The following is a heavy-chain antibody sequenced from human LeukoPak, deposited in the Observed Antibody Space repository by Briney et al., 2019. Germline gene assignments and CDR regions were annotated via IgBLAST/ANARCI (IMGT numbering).Heavy chain of an antibody. V-gene: IGHV3-7*01. CDR1: GFTFSRYW. CDR2: IKEDGSEK. Sequence: GGSLRHSCAASGFTFSRYWMTWVRQAPGKGLEWVASIKEDGSEKYSVDSVKGRFTISRDNAKNSLFLQMNSLRAEDTAVYYCARAEGGYDILTGYFPDYWGQGTLVTVSS. J-gene: IGHJ4*02. CDR3: ARAEGGYDILTGYFPDY. D-gene: IGHD3-9*01.